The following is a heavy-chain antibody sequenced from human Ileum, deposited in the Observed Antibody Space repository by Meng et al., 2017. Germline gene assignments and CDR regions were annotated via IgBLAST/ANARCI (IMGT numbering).Heavy chain of an antibody. D-gene: IGHD4-23*01. CDR2: IPFDATSQ. J-gene: IGHJ6*02. CDR3: ARDQRSLGNAGYYFYGMEV. CDR1: GFNFRKYA. Sequence: GESLKISCAASGFNFRKYAMHWVRQAPGKGLEWVAVIPFDATSQNYADSVEGRFTISRDNSKNTLYLQMNSLRREDTAIYYCARDQRSLGNAGYYFYGMEVWGQGTTVTVSS. V-gene: IGHV3-30*01.